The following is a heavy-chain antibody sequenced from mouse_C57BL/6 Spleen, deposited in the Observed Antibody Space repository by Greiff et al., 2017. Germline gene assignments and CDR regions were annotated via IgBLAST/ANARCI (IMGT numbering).Heavy chain of an antibody. J-gene: IGHJ4*01. D-gene: IGHD1-1*01. CDR2: IWSGGST. V-gene: IGHV2-2*01. Sequence: QVQLKQSGPGLVQPSQSLSITCTASGFSLTSYGVHWVRQSPGKGLEWLGVIWSGGSTDYNAAFISRLSISKDNSKSQVFFKMNSLQADDTAIYYCARNEEDYGSFSYYAMDYWGQGTSVTVSS. CDR1: GFSLTSYG. CDR3: ARNEEDYGSFSYYAMDY.